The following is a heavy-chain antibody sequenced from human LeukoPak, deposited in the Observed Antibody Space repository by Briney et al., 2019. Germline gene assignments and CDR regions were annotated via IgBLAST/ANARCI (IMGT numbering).Heavy chain of an antibody. CDR2: ISSSGSTI. CDR3: AGSYGDFNWFDP. V-gene: IGHV3-11*01. D-gene: IGHD4-17*01. J-gene: IGHJ5*02. CDR1: GFTFSDYY. Sequence: PGGSLRLSCAASGFTFSDYYMRWIRQAPGKGLEWVSYISSSGSTIYYADSVKGRFTISRDNAKNSLYLQMNSLRAEDTAVYYCAGSYGDFNWFDPWGQGTLVTVSS.